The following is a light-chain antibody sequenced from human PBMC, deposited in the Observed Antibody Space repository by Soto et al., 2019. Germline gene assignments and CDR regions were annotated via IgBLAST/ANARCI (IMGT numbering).Light chain of an antibody. Sequence: AIQMTQSPSSLSASVGDRVTITCRASQGIRSDLGWYQQKPGKAPKFLIYGASSLQSGVPSRFSGSGSGTDFTLTISSLHPADFATYYCLQDYNYPYTFGQGTKLEVK. CDR2: GAS. CDR1: QGIRSD. V-gene: IGKV1-6*01. J-gene: IGKJ2*01. CDR3: LQDYNYPYT.